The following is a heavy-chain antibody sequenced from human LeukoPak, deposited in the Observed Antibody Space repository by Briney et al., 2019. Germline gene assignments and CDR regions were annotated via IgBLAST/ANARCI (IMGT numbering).Heavy chain of an antibody. CDR3: ARRVVRGGFDY. CDR2: IYYSGST. J-gene: IGHJ4*02. V-gene: IGHV4-61*08. CDR1: GGSISSGGYY. Sequence: SETLSLTCTVSGGSISSGGYYWSWIRQPPGKGLEWIGYIYYSGSTNYNPSLKSRVTISVDTSKNQFSLKLSSVTAADTAVYYCARRVVRGGFDYWGQGTLVTVSS. D-gene: IGHD3-10*01.